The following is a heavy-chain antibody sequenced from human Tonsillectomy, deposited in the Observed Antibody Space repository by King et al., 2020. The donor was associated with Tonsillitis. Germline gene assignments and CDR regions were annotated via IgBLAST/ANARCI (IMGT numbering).Heavy chain of an antibody. V-gene: IGHV3-30*18. CDR3: AKPGEGRASGHHDAFDI. Sequence: VQLVESGGGVVQPGRSLRLSCAASGFTFSSYGMHWVRQAPGKGLEWVAVISYDGSNKYYADSVKGRFTISRDNSKNTLYLQMNSLRAEDTAVYYCAKPGEGRASGHHDAFDIWGQGTMVTVSS. J-gene: IGHJ3*02. CDR1: GFTFSSYG. CDR2: ISYDGSNK. D-gene: IGHD7-27*01.